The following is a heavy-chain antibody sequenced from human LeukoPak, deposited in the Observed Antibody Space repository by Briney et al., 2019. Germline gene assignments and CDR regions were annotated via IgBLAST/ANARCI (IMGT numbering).Heavy chain of an antibody. Sequence: SETLSLACTVSGGSISSSSYYWGWIRQPPGKGLEWIGSIYYSGSTYYNPSLKSRVTISVDTSKNQFSLKLSSVTAADTAVYYCASDYSSSWGDWGQGTLVTVSS. D-gene: IGHD6-13*01. CDR2: IYYSGST. V-gene: IGHV4-39*01. CDR3: ASDYSSSWGD. J-gene: IGHJ4*02. CDR1: GGSISSSSYY.